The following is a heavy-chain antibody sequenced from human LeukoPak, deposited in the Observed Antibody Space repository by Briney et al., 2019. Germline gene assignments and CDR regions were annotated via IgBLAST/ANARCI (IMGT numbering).Heavy chain of an antibody. CDR2: IYSGGST. CDR3: AREDPLRYYFDY. CDR1: GFTFSSHA. Sequence: GGSLRLSCSASGFTFSSHALHWVRQAPGKGLEWVSVIYSGGSTYYADSVKGRFAISRDNSKNTVYFHMNSVRAEDTAVYYCAREDPLRYYFDYWGQGTLVTVSS. D-gene: IGHD3-10*01. J-gene: IGHJ4*02. V-gene: IGHV3-53*01.